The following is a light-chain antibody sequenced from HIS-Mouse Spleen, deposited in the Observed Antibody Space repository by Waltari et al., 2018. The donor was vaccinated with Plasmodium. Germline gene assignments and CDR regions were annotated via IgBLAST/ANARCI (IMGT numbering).Light chain of an antibody. CDR3: CSYAGSSTNWV. V-gene: IGLV2-23*01. J-gene: IGLJ3*02. CDR2: EGS. Sequence: QSALTQPASVSGSPGPSITISCTGTSSDVGRYNLVSWYQQHPGKAPNLMIYEGSKRPSGVSNRFSGSKSGNTASLTISGLQAEDEADYYCCSYAGSSTNWVFGGGTKLTVL. CDR1: SSDVGRYNL.